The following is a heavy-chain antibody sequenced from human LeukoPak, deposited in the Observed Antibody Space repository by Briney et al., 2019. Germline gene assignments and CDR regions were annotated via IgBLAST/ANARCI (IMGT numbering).Heavy chain of an antibody. V-gene: IGHV1-69*06. CDR1: GGTFSSYA. CDR2: IIPIFGTA. CDR3: ASYLAAAGTTKYYYYYYMDV. J-gene: IGHJ6*03. D-gene: IGHD6-13*01. Sequence: GSSVKVSCKASGGTFSSYAISWVRQAPGQGLEWMGGIIPIFGTANYAQKFQGRVTITADKSTSTAYMELSSLRSEDTAVYYCASYLAAAGTTKYYYYYYMDVWGKGTTVTVSS.